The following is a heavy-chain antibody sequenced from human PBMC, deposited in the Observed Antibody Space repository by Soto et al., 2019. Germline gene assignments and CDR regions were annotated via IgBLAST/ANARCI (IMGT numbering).Heavy chain of an antibody. CDR3: AKDASSGFNWFDP. D-gene: IGHD6-19*01. V-gene: IGHV3-30*18. Sequence: QVQLVESGGGVVQPGRSLRLSCAASRFTFSDYGIHWVRQAPGKRLEWVALISYDGINKYYGDSVKGRFTISRDNSKNTLYLQMNSLRVEDTAVYYCAKDASSGFNWFDPWGQGTLFTVSS. CDR1: RFTFSDYG. CDR2: ISYDGINK. J-gene: IGHJ5*02.